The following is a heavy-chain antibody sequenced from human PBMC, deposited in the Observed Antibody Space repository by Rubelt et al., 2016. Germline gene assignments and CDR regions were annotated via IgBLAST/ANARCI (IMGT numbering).Heavy chain of an antibody. CDR2: ISYDGSNK. CDR3: ARGEQLVLPFDY. Sequence: GGGLVQPGGSLRLSCAASGFTFSSYAMHWVRQAPGKGLEWVAVISYDGSNKYYADSVKGRFTISRDNSKNTLYLQMNSLRAEDTAVYYCARGEQLVLPFDYWGQGTLVTVSS. V-gene: IGHV3-30*04. J-gene: IGHJ4*02. D-gene: IGHD6-6*01. CDR1: GFTFSSYA.